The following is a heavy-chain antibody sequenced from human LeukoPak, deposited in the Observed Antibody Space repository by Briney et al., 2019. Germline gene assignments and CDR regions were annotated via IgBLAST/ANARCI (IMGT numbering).Heavy chain of an antibody. D-gene: IGHD1-26*01. V-gene: IGHV3-48*04. CDR1: GFTFSSYS. Sequence: GGSLRLSCAASGFTFSSYSMNWVRQAPGKGLEWVSYISSSSSTIYYADSVKGRFTISRDNAKNSLYLQMNSLRAEDTAVYYCARSPVQWELRGVGAFDIWGQGTMVTVSS. J-gene: IGHJ3*02. CDR2: ISSSSSTI. CDR3: ARSPVQWELRGVGAFDI.